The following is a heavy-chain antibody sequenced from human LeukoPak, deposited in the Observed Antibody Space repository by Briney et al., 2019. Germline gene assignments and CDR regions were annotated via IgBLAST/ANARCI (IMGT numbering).Heavy chain of an antibody. CDR2: ISSSGSNI. Sequence: PGGSLRLSCAASGFTFSSYEMNWVRQAPGKGLEWVSYISSSGSNIYYADSVKGRFTISRDNAKNSLYLQMNSLRAEDTAVYYCARESYTRPFDYWGQGTLVTVSS. V-gene: IGHV3-48*03. CDR3: ARESYTRPFDY. CDR1: GFTFSSYE. J-gene: IGHJ4*02. D-gene: IGHD1-1*01.